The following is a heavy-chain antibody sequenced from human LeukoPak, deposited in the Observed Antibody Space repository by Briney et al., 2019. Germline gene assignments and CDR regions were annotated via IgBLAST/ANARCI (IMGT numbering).Heavy chain of an antibody. V-gene: IGHV3-66*01. J-gene: IGHJ4*02. CDR3: ARGLLIDY. CDR2: IYGGGNT. CDR1: GFTVNTYD. Sequence: PGGSLRPSCAASGFTVNTYDMSWVRQAPGKGLEWVSIIYGGGNTYYADSMKGKFTTSRDNSKNTLYLQMHSLRVEDTAVYYCARGLLIDYWGQGTLVTVSS.